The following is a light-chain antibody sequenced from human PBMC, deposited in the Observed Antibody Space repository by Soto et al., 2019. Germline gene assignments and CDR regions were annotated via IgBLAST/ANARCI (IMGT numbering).Light chain of an antibody. CDR3: QQYNSWTSIT. V-gene: IGKV3-15*01. CDR1: QSVNRN. J-gene: IGKJ5*01. Sequence: EILLTQSPATLSVSPGERATLSCRSSQSVNRNLGWYQQKPGQAPRLLIFAASTRAPGIPARFSGSGSGTEFTLHISGLQSEDFAVYYCQQYNSWTSITFGQGTRLEVK. CDR2: AAS.